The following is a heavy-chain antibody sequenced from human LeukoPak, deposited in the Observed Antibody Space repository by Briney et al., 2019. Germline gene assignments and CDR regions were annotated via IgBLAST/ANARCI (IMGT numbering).Heavy chain of an antibody. CDR2: LNWNGGST. CDR3: AKSASSWPLFYYFA. CDR1: GFILDDYG. J-gene: IGHJ4*02. V-gene: IGHV3-20*04. D-gene: IGHD6-13*01. Sequence: PGGSVSLLCAASGFILDDYGVGWARQAPGKGLEWVSGLNWNGGSTGSADSVKGRFIISRDNAKNCLYLQMNSLRAEDTALYYCAKSASSWPLFYYFARGQGTLVTVSS.